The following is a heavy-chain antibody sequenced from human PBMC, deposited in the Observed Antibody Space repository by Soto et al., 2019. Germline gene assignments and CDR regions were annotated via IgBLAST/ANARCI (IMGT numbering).Heavy chain of an antibody. CDR2: ISGSGGST. D-gene: IGHD1-26*01. Sequence: GGSLRLSCAASGFTFSSYAMSWVRQAPGKGLEWVSAISGSGGSTYYADSVKGRFTISRDNSKNTLYLQMNSLRAEDAAVYYCAKDRALVGATTFDYWGQGTLVTVSS. V-gene: IGHV3-23*01. J-gene: IGHJ4*02. CDR1: GFTFSSYA. CDR3: AKDRALVGATTFDY.